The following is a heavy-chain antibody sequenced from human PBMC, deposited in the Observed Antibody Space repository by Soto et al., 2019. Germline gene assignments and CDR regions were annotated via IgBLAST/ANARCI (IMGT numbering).Heavy chain of an antibody. J-gene: IGHJ4*02. D-gene: IGHD3-22*01. Sequence: QVQLQESGPGLVKPSETLSLTCTVSGGSISSYYWSWIRQPPGKGLEWIGYIYYSVTTNYNPSLKSRVTISVXTTKHQXXLKLSAVTAADTAVYCCARGPTYYYDSSGYYLFDYWGQGTLVTVSS. CDR2: IYYSVTT. CDR1: GGSISSYY. CDR3: ARGPTYYYDSSGYYLFDY. V-gene: IGHV4-59*01.